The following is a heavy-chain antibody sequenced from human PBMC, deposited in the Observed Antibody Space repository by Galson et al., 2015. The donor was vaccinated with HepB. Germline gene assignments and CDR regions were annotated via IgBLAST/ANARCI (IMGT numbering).Heavy chain of an antibody. D-gene: IGHD2-15*01. CDR3: VRDIGGVFYFDY. CDR1: GFAFISYN. CDR2: INKDGNSK. J-gene: IGHJ4*02. V-gene: IGHV3-48*02. Sequence: SLRLSCAASGFAFISYNMHWARQAPGKGLEWVAFINKDGNSKQYGDSVKGRFTTSRDYAKNSLYLQMNSLRDEDTAVYYCVRDIGGVFYFDYWGQGTLVTVSS.